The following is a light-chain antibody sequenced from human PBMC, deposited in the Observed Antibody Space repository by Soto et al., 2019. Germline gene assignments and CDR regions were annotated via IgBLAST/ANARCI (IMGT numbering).Light chain of an antibody. Sequence: QSALTQPASVSGSPGQSITISCTGTSSDVGGHKFVSWYQQHPGKTPKLMLYDVSIRPSGVSSRFSGSKSGNTASLTISGLQADDEADYYCCSYTSASTGVVFGGGTQLTVL. CDR3: CSYTSASTGVV. J-gene: IGLJ2*01. V-gene: IGLV2-14*03. CDR2: DVS. CDR1: SSDVGGHKF.